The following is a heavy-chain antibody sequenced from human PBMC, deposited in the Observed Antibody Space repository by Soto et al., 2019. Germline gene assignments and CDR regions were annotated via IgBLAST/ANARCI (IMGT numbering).Heavy chain of an antibody. V-gene: IGHV4-39*01. CDR3: ACVGATHYYYCGMDV. D-gene: IGHD1-26*01. J-gene: IGHJ6*02. CDR1: GGSISSSSYY. CDR2: IYYSGST. Sequence: QLQLQESGPGLVKPSETLSLTCTVSGGSISSSSYYWGWIRQPPGKGLEWIGSIYYSGSTYYNPSLKSRVTISVDTSKNQFSLKLSSVTAADTAVYYCACVGATHYYYCGMDVWGQGTTVTVSS.